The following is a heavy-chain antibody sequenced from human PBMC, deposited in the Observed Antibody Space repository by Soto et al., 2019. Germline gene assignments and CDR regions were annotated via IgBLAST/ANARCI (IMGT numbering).Heavy chain of an antibody. V-gene: IGHV3-23*01. CDR3: ARIDYYASGVHDY. Sequence: GGSLRLSCVASGFPFSNYAMTWVRQAPGKGLEWVSALSGSGVSTYYADSVMGRFTISRDNSKNTVYLQMNSLRAEDTAVYYCARIDYYASGVHDYWGQGTLVTVSS. J-gene: IGHJ4*02. D-gene: IGHD3-10*01. CDR2: LSGSGVST. CDR1: GFPFSNYA.